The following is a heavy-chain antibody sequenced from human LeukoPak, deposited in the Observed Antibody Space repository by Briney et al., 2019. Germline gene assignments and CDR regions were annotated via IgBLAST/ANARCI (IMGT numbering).Heavy chain of an antibody. CDR3: ARVITGAVAYAY. CDR2: INPNVGVI. CDR1: GYTFTDYF. V-gene: IGHV1-2*02. J-gene: IGHJ4*02. Sequence: ASVKVSCKASGYTFTDYFIHWVRQDPGQGLEWMGWINPNVGVISNAQNFQGRVTMTRDTSISTAYMELSRLRSDDTAVYYCARVITGAVAYAYWGQGTLVTVSS. D-gene: IGHD1-20*01.